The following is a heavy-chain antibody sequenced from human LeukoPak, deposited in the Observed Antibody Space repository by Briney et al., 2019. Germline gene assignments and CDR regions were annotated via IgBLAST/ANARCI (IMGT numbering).Heavy chain of an antibody. CDR1: GFTFSSYG. CDR2: IWYDGSNK. J-gene: IGHJ6*02. V-gene: IGHV3-33*01. CDR3: ARDSDIVVVPAANNYYYGMDV. Sequence: GGSLRLSCAASGFTFSSYGMHWVRQAPGKGLEWVAVIWYDGSNKYYADSVKGRFTISRDNSKNTLYLQMNSLRAEDTAVYYCARDSDIVVVPAANNYYYGMDVWDQGTTVTVSS. D-gene: IGHD2-2*01.